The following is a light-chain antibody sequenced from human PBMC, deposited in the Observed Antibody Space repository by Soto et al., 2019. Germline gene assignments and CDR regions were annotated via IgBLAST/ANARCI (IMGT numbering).Light chain of an antibody. CDR2: SAS. J-gene: IGKJ1*01. Sequence: AIQMTQSPSSLSASVGDRVTITCRASQGIRDDLGWYQQKPGKAPKLLIYSASSLQSGVPSRFSGSGSGTDFTLTISSLQPEDFATYYCLQDYNYPWTFXQGTKVDIK. CDR3: LQDYNYPWT. V-gene: IGKV1-6*01. CDR1: QGIRDD.